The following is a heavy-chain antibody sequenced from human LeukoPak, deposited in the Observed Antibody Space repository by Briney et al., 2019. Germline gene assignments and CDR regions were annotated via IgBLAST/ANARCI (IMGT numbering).Heavy chain of an antibody. J-gene: IGHJ4*02. CDR1: GDTFINYA. V-gene: IGHV1-69*13. Sequence: SVKVSCKASGDTFINYAINWVRQAPGQGLEWMGGIIPLFGTPNYAQKFQGRVTITADESTSTAYMELSSLRSEDTAVYYCARGWLAETTVVTPYNYWGQGTLVTVSS. D-gene: IGHD4-23*01. CDR2: IIPLFGTP. CDR3: ARGWLAETTVVTPYNY.